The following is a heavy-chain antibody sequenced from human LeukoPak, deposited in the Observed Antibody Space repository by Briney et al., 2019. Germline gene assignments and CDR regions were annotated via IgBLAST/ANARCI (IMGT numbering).Heavy chain of an antibody. CDR1: GGSISSGSYY. J-gene: IGHJ4*02. D-gene: IGHD3-22*01. CDR2: IYYSGST. V-gene: IGHV4-39*01. CDR3: ARPYDSSGRDY. Sequence: SETLSLTCTVSGGSISSGSYYWGWIRQPPGKGLEWIGSIYYSGSTYYNPSLKSRVTISVDTSKNQFSLKLSSVTAADTAVYYCARPYDSSGRDYWGQGTLVTVSS.